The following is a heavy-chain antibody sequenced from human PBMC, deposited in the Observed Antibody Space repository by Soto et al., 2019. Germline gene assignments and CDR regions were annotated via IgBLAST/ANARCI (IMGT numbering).Heavy chain of an antibody. CDR2: VYYTGST. D-gene: IGHD3-9*01. J-gene: IGHJ6*03. CDR3: ARTVLGPDLLADSFVDYYYYMDV. CDR1: GGSISNFY. Sequence: QVQLQESGPGLVRPSETLSLTCTVSGGSISNFYWSWIRQPPGKGLEWIGYVYYTGSTSYNPSLKRAATFSADSSRGQFSLRLNSVTAADTAVYYCARTVLGPDLLADSFVDYYYYMDVWGQGTTVTVSS. V-gene: IGHV4-59*08.